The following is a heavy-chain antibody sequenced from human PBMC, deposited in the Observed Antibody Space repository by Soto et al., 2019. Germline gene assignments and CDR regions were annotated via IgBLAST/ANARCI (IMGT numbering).Heavy chain of an antibody. CDR2: IIPIFGKA. J-gene: IGHJ6*02. Sequence: ACGGALTNCDMSSARQEPRPGLEWLGGIIPIFGKANYAQKFQGRVTITADESTSTAYMELSSLRSEDTAVYYCARNGRIAVANVYYYYGMDVWGQGPTVTVS. D-gene: IGHD6-19*01. V-gene: IGHV1-69*01. CDR1: GGALTNCD. CDR3: ARNGRIAVANVYYYYGMDV.